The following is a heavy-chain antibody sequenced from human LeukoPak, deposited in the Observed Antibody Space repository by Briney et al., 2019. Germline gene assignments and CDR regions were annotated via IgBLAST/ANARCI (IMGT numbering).Heavy chain of an antibody. CDR2: INPSGGST. Sequence: ASVKVSCKASGYTFTSYYMHWVRQAPGQGLEWMGIINPSGGSTSYAQKFQGRVTMTRDMSTSTVYMELSSLRSEDTAVYSYARDSSQGAKEYYFDYWGQGTLVTVSS. J-gene: IGHJ4*02. V-gene: IGHV1-46*01. CDR3: ARDSSQGAKEYYFDY. D-gene: IGHD6-13*01. CDR1: GYTFTSYY.